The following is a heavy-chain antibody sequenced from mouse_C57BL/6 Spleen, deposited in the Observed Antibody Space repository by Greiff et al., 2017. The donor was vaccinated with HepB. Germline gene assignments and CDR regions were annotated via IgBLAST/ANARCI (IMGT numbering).Heavy chain of an antibody. J-gene: IGHJ3*01. CDR2: ISSGSSTI. CDR3: ARPDYYGSSPGWFAY. Sequence: EVKLVESGGGLVKPGGSLKLSCAASGFTFSDYGMHWVRQAPEKGLEWVAYISSGSSTIYYADTVKGRFTISRDNAKNTLFLQMTSLRSEDTAMYYCARPDYYGSSPGWFAYWGQGTLVTVSA. CDR1: GFTFSDYG. D-gene: IGHD1-1*01. V-gene: IGHV5-17*01.